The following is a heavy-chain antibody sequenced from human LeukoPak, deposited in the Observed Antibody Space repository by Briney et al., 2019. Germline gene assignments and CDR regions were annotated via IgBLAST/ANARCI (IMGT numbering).Heavy chain of an antibody. Sequence: SETLSLTCTVSGDSISSGDYYWSWIRQPPGKGLEWIGYIYYSGSTYYNPSLKSRVTISVDTSKNQFSLKLSSVTAADTAVYYCARGSALGGLFDYWGQGTLVTVSS. CDR3: ARGSALGGLFDY. D-gene: IGHD3-16*01. J-gene: IGHJ4*02. CDR1: GDSISSGDYY. CDR2: IYYSGST. V-gene: IGHV4-30-4*08.